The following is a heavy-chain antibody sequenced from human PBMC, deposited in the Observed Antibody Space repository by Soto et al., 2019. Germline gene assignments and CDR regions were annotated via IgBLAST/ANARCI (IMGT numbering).Heavy chain of an antibody. CDR1: GYTFTIYS. CDR3: ARVRQLVGYFYYYKDV. J-gene: IGHJ6*03. CDR2: INAGDGNT. V-gene: IGHV1-3*01. D-gene: IGHD6-6*01. Sequence: ASVKVSCKASGYTFTIYSMHWVRQAPGQRLEWMGWINAGDGNTKYSQKFQGRVTITRDTSASTAYMELSSLRSDDTAVYYCARVRQLVGYFYYYKDVWGKGTTVTVSS.